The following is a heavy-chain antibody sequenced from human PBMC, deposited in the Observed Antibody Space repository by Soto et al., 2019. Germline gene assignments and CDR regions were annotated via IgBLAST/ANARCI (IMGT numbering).Heavy chain of an antibody. CDR1: GFTFSSYA. CDR3: AKAGRSSSMAGYYYYYMDV. CDR2: ISGSGGST. V-gene: IGHV3-23*01. Sequence: GGSLRLSYAASGFTFSSYAMSWVRQAPGKGLEWVSAISGSGGSTYYADSVKGRFTISRDNSKNTLYLQMNSLRAEDTAVYYCAKAGRSSSMAGYYYYYMDVWGKGTTVTVSS. D-gene: IGHD6-13*01. J-gene: IGHJ6*03.